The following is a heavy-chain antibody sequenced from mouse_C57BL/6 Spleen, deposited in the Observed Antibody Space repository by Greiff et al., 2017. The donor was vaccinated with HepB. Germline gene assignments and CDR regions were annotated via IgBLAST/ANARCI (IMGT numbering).Heavy chain of an antibody. CDR2: INPSTGGT. D-gene: IGHD2-12*01. J-gene: IGHJ4*01. CDR1: GYSFTGYY. V-gene: IGHV1-42*01. CDR3: ARSNYNYAMDY. Sequence: EVQLQQSGPELVKPGASVKISCKASGYSFTGYYMNWVKQSPEKSLEWIGEINPSTGGTTYNQKFKAKATLTVDKSSSTAYMQLKSLTSEDSAVYYCARSNYNYAMDYWGQGTSVTVSS.